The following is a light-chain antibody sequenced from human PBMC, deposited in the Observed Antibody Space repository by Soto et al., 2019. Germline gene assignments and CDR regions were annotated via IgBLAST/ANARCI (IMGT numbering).Light chain of an antibody. V-gene: IGKV3-11*01. CDR3: QQSFSTPT. J-gene: IGKJ5*01. Sequence: IVLTQSLTSLSLSSKEXXXXXXRASRSVSSYLAWYQQKPGQAPRLLIYDASNTATGIPASFSGSGSGADFIRTISRLQSEYFATYCWQQSFSTPTFGQGTQLE. CDR2: DAS. CDR1: RSVSSY.